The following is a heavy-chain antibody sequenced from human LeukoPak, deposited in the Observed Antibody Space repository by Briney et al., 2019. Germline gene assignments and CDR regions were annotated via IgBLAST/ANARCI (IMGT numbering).Heavy chain of an antibody. V-gene: IGHV3-48*02. CDR1: GFTFSGYK. J-gene: IGHJ4*02. CDR3: VRKFDY. Sequence: GGSLRLSCEASGFTFSGYKMNWVRQAPGKGLEWVSHISRSSSTIYYADSVKGRFTISRDNAKNSLYLQMNSLRDEDAAVYYCVRKFDYWGQGILVNVSS. CDR2: ISRSSSTI.